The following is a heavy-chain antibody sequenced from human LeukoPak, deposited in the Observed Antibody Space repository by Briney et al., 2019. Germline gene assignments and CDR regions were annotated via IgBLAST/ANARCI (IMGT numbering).Heavy chain of an antibody. Sequence: SGTLSLTCAVSGGSISSSNWWSWVRQPPGKGLEWIGEIYHSGSTNYNPSLKSRVTISVDTSKNQFSLKLSSVTAADTAVYYCVGSLGYYYGMDVWGQGTTVTVSS. V-gene: IGHV4-4*02. CDR2: IYHSGST. CDR3: VGSLGYYYGMDV. CDR1: GGSISSSNW. D-gene: IGHD3-16*01. J-gene: IGHJ6*02.